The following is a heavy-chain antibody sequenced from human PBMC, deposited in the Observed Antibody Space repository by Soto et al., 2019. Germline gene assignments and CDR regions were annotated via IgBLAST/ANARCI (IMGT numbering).Heavy chain of an antibody. CDR2: INPNSGGT. D-gene: IGHD5-12*01. CDR1: GYTFTGYY. V-gene: IGHV1-2*04. J-gene: IGHJ4*02. CDR3: ATSPGGYDPPLDY. Sequence: ASVKVSCKASGYTFTGYYMHWVRQAPGQGLEWMGWINPNSGGTNYAQKFQGWVTMTRDTYISTAYMELSRLRSDDTAVYYCATSPGGYDPPLDYWGQGTLVTVS.